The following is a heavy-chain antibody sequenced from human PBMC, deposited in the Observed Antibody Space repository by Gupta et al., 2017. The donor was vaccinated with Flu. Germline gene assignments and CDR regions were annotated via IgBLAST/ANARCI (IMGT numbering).Heavy chain of an antibody. D-gene: IGHD6-19*01. V-gene: IGHV3-48*01. CDR2: ISSSSSTI. CDR1: GFTFSSYS. Sequence: CAASGFTFSSYSMNWVRQAPGKGLEWVSYISSSSSTIYYADSVKGRFTISRDNAKSSLYLQMNSLRAEDTAVYYCARARAVAGTLNWGQGTLVTVSS. CDR3: ARARAVAGTLN. J-gene: IGHJ4*02.